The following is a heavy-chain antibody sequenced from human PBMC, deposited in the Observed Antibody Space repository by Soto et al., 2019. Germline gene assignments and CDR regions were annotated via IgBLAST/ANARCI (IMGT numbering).Heavy chain of an antibody. CDR1: GFTFSSYS. Sequence: GGSLSLSCSPSGFTFSSYSMNLVGQAPGKGLEWVSSISSSSSYIYYADSVKGRFTISRDNSKNSLYLQMNSLRAEDTAVYYCARARRAARAVDYWGQGTLVTFSS. J-gene: IGHJ4*02. D-gene: IGHD6-6*01. CDR2: ISSSSSYI. V-gene: IGHV3-21*01. CDR3: ARARRAARAVDY.